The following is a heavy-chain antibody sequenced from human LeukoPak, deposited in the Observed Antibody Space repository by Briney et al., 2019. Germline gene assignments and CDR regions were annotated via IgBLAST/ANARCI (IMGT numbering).Heavy chain of an antibody. J-gene: IGHJ4*02. CDR1: GYSFTSYD. V-gene: IGHV1-8*01. CDR2: MTLNSCYP. CDR3: ARRIRGSPLDY. D-gene: IGHD1-26*01. Sequence: AGVKVSCKASGYSFTSYDINWVRQGGGQGIEWMGCMTLNSCYPGYPQTFQGRVTMPMNTPISTPYIELSSLRSEDPAMYYCARRIRGSPLDYWGQGTLVTVSS.